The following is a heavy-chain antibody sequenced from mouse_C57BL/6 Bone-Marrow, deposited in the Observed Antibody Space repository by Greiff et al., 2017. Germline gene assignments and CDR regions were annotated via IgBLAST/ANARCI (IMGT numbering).Heavy chain of an antibody. D-gene: IGHD1-1*01. V-gene: IGHV5-15*01. CDR2: ICNLAYSL. CDR3: ARTTVVEYFDY. Sequence: EVKLVESGGGLVQPGGSLKLSCAVSGFTFTDYGMPWVRQAPRQGPEWVAFICNLAYSLYYADPVTGRFTITRDNATNTLYLEMSSLRSEDTAMYYCARTTVVEYFDYWGQGTTLTVSS. CDR1: GFTFTDYG. J-gene: IGHJ2*01.